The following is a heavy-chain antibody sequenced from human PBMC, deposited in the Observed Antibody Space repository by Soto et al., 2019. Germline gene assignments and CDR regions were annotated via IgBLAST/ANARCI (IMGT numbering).Heavy chain of an antibody. CDR1: GFTFSNYE. D-gene: IGHD1-26*01. CDR2: ISDSGTTK. V-gene: IGHV3-48*03. J-gene: IGHJ4*02. CDR3: ARDWTGGSYFF. Sequence: EVQLVESGGGLVQPGGSLRLSCAASGFTFSNYEMSWLRQAPGKGPEWLSYISDSGTTKYYADSVKGRFTISRDNAKNSLYLQMNDLRAEDTSLYYWARDWTGGSYFFWGQGTLVTVSS.